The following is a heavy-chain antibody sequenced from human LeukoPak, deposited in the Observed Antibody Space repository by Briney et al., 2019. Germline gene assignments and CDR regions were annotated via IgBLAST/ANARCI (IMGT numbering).Heavy chain of an antibody. V-gene: IGHV4-59*01. Sequence: SETLSLTCAVSGGSISSYYWSWIRQPPGKGLGCMGYIYYSGRTNNTPSPKGRVPISVDTSKSQCSLKLSSVTAADTAVYYCARDKRHYYMHVWGKGTTVTVSS. CDR2: IYYSGRT. CDR1: GGSISSYY. CDR3: ARDKRHYYMHV. J-gene: IGHJ6*03.